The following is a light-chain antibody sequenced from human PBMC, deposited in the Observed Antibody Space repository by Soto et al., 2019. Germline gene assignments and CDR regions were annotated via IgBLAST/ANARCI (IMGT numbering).Light chain of an antibody. J-gene: IGLJ1*01. CDR3: SSYTSSSTYV. CDR1: SRDVGGYNY. CDR2: DVS. V-gene: IGLV2-14*01. Sequence: QSVLTQPASVSGSPGQSITISCTGTSRDVGGYNYVSWYQQHPGKAPKLMIYDVSNRPSGVSNRFSGSKSGNTASLTISGLQAEDEGDYYCSSYTSSSTYVFGRGTRSPS.